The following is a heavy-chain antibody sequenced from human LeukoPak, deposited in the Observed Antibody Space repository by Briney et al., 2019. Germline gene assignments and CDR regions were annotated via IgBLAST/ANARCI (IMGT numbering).Heavy chain of an antibody. D-gene: IGHD6-19*01. J-gene: IGHJ4*02. Sequence: QPGESLRLSCAASGFTFSSYWMSWVRQAPGKGLEWVANIKQDGSEKYYVDSVKGRFTISRDNAKNSLFLQMSSLRAEDTAVYFCARGVPSGVDYFDYWGQGTLVTVSS. CDR2: IKQDGSEK. CDR1: GFTFSSYW. CDR3: ARGVPSGVDYFDY. V-gene: IGHV3-7*01.